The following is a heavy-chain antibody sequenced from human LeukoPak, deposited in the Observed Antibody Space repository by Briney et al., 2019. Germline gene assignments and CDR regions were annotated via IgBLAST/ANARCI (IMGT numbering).Heavy chain of an antibody. CDR2: ISGSGGST. CDR3: AKDLAKITMVRGVKPLFDY. CDR1: GFTFSSYG. Sequence: PGGSLRLSCAASGFTFSSYGMSWVRQAPGKGLEWVSAISGSGGSTYYADSVKGRFTISRDNSKNTRYLQMNSLRAEDTAVYYCAKDLAKITMVRGVKPLFDYWGQGTLVTVSS. D-gene: IGHD3-10*01. V-gene: IGHV3-23*01. J-gene: IGHJ4*02.